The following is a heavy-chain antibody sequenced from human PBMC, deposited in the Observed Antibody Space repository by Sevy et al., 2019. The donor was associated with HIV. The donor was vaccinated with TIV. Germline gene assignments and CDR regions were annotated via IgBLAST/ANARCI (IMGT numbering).Heavy chain of an antibody. D-gene: IGHD1-26*01. V-gene: IGHV3-23*01. CDR2: ISGSGGSS. CDR3: AKSPPGGSTSPSFDC. CDR1: GFAFSSYA. J-gene: IGHJ4*02. Sequence: GGSLRLSCAASGFAFSSYAMSWVRQAPGKGLEWVSAISGSGGSSYYADSVKGGFTISRDNSKNMLYLQMNSLRAEDTAVYYCAKSPPGGSTSPSFDCWGQGTLVTVSS.